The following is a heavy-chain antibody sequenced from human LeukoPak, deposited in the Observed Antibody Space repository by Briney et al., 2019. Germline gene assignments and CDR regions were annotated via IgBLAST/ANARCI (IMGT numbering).Heavy chain of an antibody. D-gene: IGHD3-10*01. CDR2: INNDGSTT. CDR3: AIGGTYGSGS. Sequence: PGGSLRLSCAASGFTFSSYEMNWVRQAPGKGLVWLSLINNDGSTTNYADSVKGRFTISRGNAKNTVYLQMNSLRAEDTAVYYCAIGGTYGSGSWGQGTLVTVSS. V-gene: IGHV3-74*01. CDR1: GFTFSSYE. J-gene: IGHJ4*02.